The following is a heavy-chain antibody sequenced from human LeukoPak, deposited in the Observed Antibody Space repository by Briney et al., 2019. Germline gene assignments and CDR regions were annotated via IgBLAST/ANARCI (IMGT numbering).Heavy chain of an antibody. D-gene: IGHD3-22*01. Sequence: ASVKVSCKVSGYTLTELSMHWVRQAPGKGLEWMGGFDPEDGETIYAQKFQGRVTMTEDTSTDTAYMELSSLRSEDTAVYYCATLYYYDSSGYYAGSFQHWGRAPWSPSPQ. CDR3: ATLYYYDSSGYYAGSFQH. V-gene: IGHV1-24*01. CDR1: GYTLTELS. CDR2: FDPEDGET. J-gene: IGHJ1*01.